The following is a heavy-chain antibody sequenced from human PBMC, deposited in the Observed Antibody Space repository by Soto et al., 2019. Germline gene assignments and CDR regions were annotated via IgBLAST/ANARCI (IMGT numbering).Heavy chain of an antibody. J-gene: IGHJ4*02. CDR1: GGSISSGGYS. CDR3: ARVTNYGSGSYDY. CDR2: IYHSGST. Sequence: PSETLSLTFAVSGGSISSGGYSWSWIRQPPGKGLEWIGYIYHSGSTYYNPSLKSRVTISVDRSKNQFSLKLSSVTAADTAVYYCARVTNYGSGSYDYWGQGTLVTVSS. D-gene: IGHD3-10*01. V-gene: IGHV4-30-2*01.